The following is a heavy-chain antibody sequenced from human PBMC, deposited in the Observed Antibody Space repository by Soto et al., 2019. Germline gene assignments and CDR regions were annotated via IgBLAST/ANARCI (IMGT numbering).Heavy chain of an antibody. CDR2: IYAGTIT. CDR1: GITVSSYY. CDR3: ARIPYDNSGTIFDY. V-gene: IGHV3-53*01. J-gene: IGHJ4*02. D-gene: IGHD3-22*01. Sequence: GGSLRLSCAVPGITVSSYYMSWVRQAAGKGLEWVSVIYAGTITYYADSVKGRFTIYRDNSKNTLNLEMNSLRVEDTAVYYCARIPYDNSGTIFDYWGQGTLVTVSS.